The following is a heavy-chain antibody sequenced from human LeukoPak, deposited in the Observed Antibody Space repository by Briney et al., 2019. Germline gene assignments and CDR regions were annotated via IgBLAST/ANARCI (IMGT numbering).Heavy chain of an antibody. D-gene: IGHD2-2*01. V-gene: IGHV1-24*01. CDR1: GYTLTELS. CDR3: AKEPHCSSTSCSTFDP. CDR2: FDPEDGET. Sequence: ASVKVSCKVSGYTLTELSMHWVRQAPGKGLEWMGGFDPEDGETIYAQKFQGRVTMTEDTSTDTAYMELSSLRSEDTAVYYCAKEPHCSSTSCSTFDPWGQGTRVTVSS. J-gene: IGHJ5*02.